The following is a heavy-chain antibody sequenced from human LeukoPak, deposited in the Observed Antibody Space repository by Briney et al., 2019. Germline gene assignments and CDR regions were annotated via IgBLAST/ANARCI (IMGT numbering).Heavy chain of an antibody. CDR2: IYYSGST. Sequence: SETLSLTCTVSGGSISSYYWSWIRQPPGKGLEWIGYIYYSGSTNYNPSLKSRVTISVDTSKNQFSLMLSSVTAADTAVYYCARFYVWGSYRHNWFDPWGQGTLVTVSS. CDR3: ARFYVWGSYRHNWFDP. D-gene: IGHD3-16*02. J-gene: IGHJ5*02. V-gene: IGHV4-59*01. CDR1: GGSISSYY.